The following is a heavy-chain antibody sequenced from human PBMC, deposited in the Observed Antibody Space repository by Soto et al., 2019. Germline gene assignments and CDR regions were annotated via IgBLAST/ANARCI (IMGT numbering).Heavy chain of an antibody. Sequence: ASVKVSCKASGGTFSRYTISWVRQAPGQGLEWMGRIIPILGIANYAQKFQGRVTITADKSTSTAYMELSSLRSEDTAVYYCARRIAAAGHNWFDPWGQGTLVPGSS. CDR3: ARRIAAAGHNWFDP. CDR1: GGTFSRYT. J-gene: IGHJ5*02. V-gene: IGHV1-69*02. D-gene: IGHD6-13*01. CDR2: IIPILGIA.